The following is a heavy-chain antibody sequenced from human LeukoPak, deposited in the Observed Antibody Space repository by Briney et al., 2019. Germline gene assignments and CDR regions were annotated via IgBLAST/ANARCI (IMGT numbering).Heavy chain of an antibody. CDR3: ANLYGGLDY. J-gene: IGHJ4*02. CDR1: GFTFSDYY. CDR2: ISGSGGST. V-gene: IGHV3-23*01. D-gene: IGHD4-23*01. Sequence: GGSLRLSCAASGFTFSDYYMSWIRQAPGKGLEWVSAISGSGGSTYYADSVKGRFTISRDNSKNTLYLQMNSLRAEDTAVYYCANLYGGLDYWGQGTLVTVSS.